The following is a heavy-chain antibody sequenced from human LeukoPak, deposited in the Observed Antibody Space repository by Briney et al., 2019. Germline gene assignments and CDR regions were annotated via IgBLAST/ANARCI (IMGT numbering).Heavy chain of an antibody. V-gene: IGHV1-2*02. CDR2: INPNSGGT. CDR3: ATVPRYCSSTSCYYYYGMDV. D-gene: IGHD2-2*01. CDR1: GYTFTGYY. Sequence: GASVTVSCKASGYTFTGYYMHWVRQAPGQGLEWMGWINPNSGGTNYAQKFQGRVTMTRDTSISTAYMELSSLRSEDTAVYYCATVPRYCSSTSCYYYYGMDVWGQGTTVTVSS. J-gene: IGHJ6*02.